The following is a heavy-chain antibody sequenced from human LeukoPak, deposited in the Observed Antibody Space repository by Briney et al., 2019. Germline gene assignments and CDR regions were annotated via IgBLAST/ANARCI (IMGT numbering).Heavy chain of an antibody. Sequence: ASVKVSCKASGYTFTGYYMHWVRQAPGQGLEWMGRINPNSGGTNYAQKFQGRVTMTGDTSISTAYMDLSRLRPDDTAVYYCARDGGDNWFDPWGQGTLVTVSS. CDR2: INPNSGGT. J-gene: IGHJ5*02. V-gene: IGHV1-2*06. CDR3: ARDGGDNWFDP. D-gene: IGHD3-16*01. CDR1: GYTFTGYY.